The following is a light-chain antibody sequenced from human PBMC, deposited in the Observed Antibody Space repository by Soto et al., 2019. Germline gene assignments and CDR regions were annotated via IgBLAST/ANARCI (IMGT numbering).Light chain of an antibody. J-gene: IGLJ2*01. CDR3: QTWGTGIHVV. Sequence: QPVLTQSPSASASLGASVKLTCTLSSGHSFYAIAWHQQQPEKGPRYLMKLNSDGKHSKGDGIPDRFSGSSSGAERYLTISNLQSEDEGDYYCQTWGTGIHVVFGGGTKLTVL. V-gene: IGLV4-69*01. CDR2: LNSDGKH. CDR1: SGHSFYA.